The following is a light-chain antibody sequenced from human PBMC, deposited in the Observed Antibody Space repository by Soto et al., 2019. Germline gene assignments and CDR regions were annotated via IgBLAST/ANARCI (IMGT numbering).Light chain of an antibody. CDR3: QQSYSTPIT. CDR1: QSLSSN. Sequence: EVVMTQSPATLSVSPGERATLSCRASQSLSSNLAWYQQKPGQAPRLLIYGASTRATGIPARFSGSGSGTDFTLTISSLQPEDFATYYCQQSYSTPITFGQGTRLEI. CDR2: GAS. J-gene: IGKJ5*01. V-gene: IGKV3-15*01.